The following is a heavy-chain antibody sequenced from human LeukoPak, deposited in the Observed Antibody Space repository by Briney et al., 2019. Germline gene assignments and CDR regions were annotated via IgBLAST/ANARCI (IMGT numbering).Heavy chain of an antibody. CDR3: ARCGVTAVSGTNYYYYMDV. J-gene: IGHJ6*03. V-gene: IGHV3-7*01. Sequence: GGSLRLSCAASGFIFSKYWMTWVRQAPGKGLEWVANIQQDGSEKDYVDSVEGRFTISRDNAKNSVYLQMNSLRAEDAAVYYCARCGVTAVSGTNYYYYMDVWGRGTAVTVSS. D-gene: IGHD5-18*01. CDR2: IQQDGSEK. CDR1: GFIFSKYW.